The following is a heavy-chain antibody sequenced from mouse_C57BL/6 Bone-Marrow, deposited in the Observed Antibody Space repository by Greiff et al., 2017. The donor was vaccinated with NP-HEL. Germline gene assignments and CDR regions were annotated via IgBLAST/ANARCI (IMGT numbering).Heavy chain of an antibody. J-gene: IGHJ1*03. V-gene: IGHV1-64*01. D-gene: IGHD1-1*01. CDR1: GYTFTSYW. CDR3: ASITTVVPYWYVDV. CDR2: IHPNSGST. Sequence: QVQLQQPGAELVKPGASVKLSCKASGYTFTSYWMHWVKQRPGQGLEWIGMIHPNSGSTNYNEKFKSKATLTVDKSSSTAYMQHSSLTSEDSAVYYCASITTVVPYWYVDVWGTGTTVTVSS.